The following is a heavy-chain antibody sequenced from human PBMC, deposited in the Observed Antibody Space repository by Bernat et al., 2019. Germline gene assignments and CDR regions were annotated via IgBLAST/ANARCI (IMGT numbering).Heavy chain of an antibody. V-gene: IGHV3-23*01. D-gene: IGHD6-19*01. Sequence: EVQLLESGGGLVQPGGSLRLSCAASGFTFSSYAMSWVRQAPGKGLEWVSAISGSGGSTYYADSVKGRFTISRDNSKNTLYLQMNSLRAEDTAVYYCANAGYSSGWYSEPITPPMNYWGQGTLVTVSS. CDR2: ISGSGGST. CDR3: ANAGYSSGWYSEPITPPMNY. J-gene: IGHJ4*02. CDR1: GFTFSSYA.